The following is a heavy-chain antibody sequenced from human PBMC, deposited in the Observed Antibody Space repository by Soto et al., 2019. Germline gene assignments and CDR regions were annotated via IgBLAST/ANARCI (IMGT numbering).Heavy chain of an antibody. CDR1: GFTFSGYA. J-gene: IGHJ3*02. V-gene: IGHV3-23*01. CDR2: ISGSGGST. CDR3: AKGSSYYYDSSGYHAGAFDI. D-gene: IGHD3-22*01. Sequence: EVQLLESGGGLVQPGGSLRLSCAASGFTFSGYAMSWVRQAPGKGLEWVSAISGSGGSTYYADSVKGRFTISRDNSKNTLYLQMNSLRAEDTAVYYCAKGSSYYYDSSGYHAGAFDIWGQGTMVTVSS.